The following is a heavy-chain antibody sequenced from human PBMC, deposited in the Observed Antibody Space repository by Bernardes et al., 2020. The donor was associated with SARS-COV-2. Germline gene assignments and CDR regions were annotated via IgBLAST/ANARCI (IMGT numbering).Heavy chain of an antibody. CDR3: ARDPSLSIAAHPGY. CDR2: INPNSGGT. V-gene: IGHV1-2*02. Sequence: ASVQVSCKASGYTFTGYYMHWVRQAPGQGLEWMGWINPNSGGTNYAQKFQGRVTMTRDTAISTAYMELSRLRSDDTAVYYCARDPSLSIAAHPGYWGQGTLVTVSS. CDR1: GYTFTGYY. D-gene: IGHD6-6*01. J-gene: IGHJ4*02.